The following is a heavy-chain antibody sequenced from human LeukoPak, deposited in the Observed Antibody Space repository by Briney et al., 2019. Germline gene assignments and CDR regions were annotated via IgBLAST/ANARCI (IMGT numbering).Heavy chain of an antibody. V-gene: IGHV4-59*01. D-gene: IGHD5-12*01. CDR1: GGSISSYY. J-gene: IGHJ4*02. CDR2: IYYSGST. CDR3: ARAGGYSGYASN. Sequence: SETLSLTCTVSGGSISSYYWSWIRQPPGKGLEWIGYIYYSGSTSYNPSLKSRVTISVDTSKNQFSLKLTSVNVADTAVYYCARAGGYSGYASNWGQGTLVTVSS.